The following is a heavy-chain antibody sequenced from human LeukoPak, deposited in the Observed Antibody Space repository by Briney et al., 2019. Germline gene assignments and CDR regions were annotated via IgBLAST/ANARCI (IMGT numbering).Heavy chain of an antibody. CDR3: GRGAKYCSGGSCYTYYFDY. D-gene: IGHD2-15*01. Sequence: SETLSLTCTVSGGSISGYYWSWFRQPPGKGLEWIGRIYTSGSTDYNPSLKSRVTMSVDTSKNQFSLKLTSVTAADTAVYYCGRGAKYCSGGSCYTYYFDYWGQGTLVTVSS. CDR2: IYTSGST. V-gene: IGHV4-4*07. CDR1: GGSISGYY. J-gene: IGHJ4*02.